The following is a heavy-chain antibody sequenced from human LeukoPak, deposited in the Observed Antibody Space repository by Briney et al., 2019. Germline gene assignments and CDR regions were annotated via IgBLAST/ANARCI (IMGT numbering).Heavy chain of an antibody. CDR2: IYYSGST. V-gene: IGHV4-31*03. D-gene: IGHD2-2*01. CDR3: ARSRTPIYYYYYSMDV. Sequence: SETLSLTCTVSGGSISSGGYYWSWIRQHPGKGLEWIGYIYYSGSTYYNPSLKSRVTISVDTSKNQFSLKLSTVTAADTAVYYCARSRTPIYYYYYSMDVWGQGTTVTVSS. CDR1: GGSISSGGYY. J-gene: IGHJ6*02.